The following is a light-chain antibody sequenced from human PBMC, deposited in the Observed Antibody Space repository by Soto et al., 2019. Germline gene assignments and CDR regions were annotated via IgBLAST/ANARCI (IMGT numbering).Light chain of an antibody. V-gene: IGLV2-14*01. J-gene: IGLJ1*01. Sequence: QSVLTQPASVSGSPGQSITISCTGTSSDIGAYNYVSWYQQHPGKAPKLMIYEVGNRPSGLSNRFSGSKSGNTASLTISGLLAEDEADYFCSSYTSSSTLYVFGTGTKLTVL. CDR3: SSYTSSSTLYV. CDR2: EVG. CDR1: SSDIGAYNY.